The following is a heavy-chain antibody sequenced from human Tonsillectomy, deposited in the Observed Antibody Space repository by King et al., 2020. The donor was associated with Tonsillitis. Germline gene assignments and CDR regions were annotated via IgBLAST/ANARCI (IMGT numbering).Heavy chain of an antibody. J-gene: IGHJ4*02. CDR2: IKQDGSEN. CDR3: ARVAGGYYFDY. V-gene: IGHV3-7*03. CDR1: GFTFSSYW. D-gene: IGHD6-19*01. Sequence: VQLVESGGGLVQPGGSLRLSCAASGFTFSSYWMSWVRQAPGKGLEWVANIKQDGSENYYVDSVKGRFTISRDNAKNSLYLQMNSLRAEDTAVYYCARVAGGYYFDYWGQGTLVTVSS.